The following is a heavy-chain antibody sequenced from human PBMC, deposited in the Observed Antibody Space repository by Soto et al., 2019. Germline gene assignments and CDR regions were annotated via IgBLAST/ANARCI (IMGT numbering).Heavy chain of an antibody. D-gene: IGHD1-7*01. Sequence: PSETLSLTCTVSGGSISSSSYYWGWIRQPPGKGLEWIGSIFYSGSTYYNPSLKSRVTISVDTSKNQFSLKLSSVTAADTAVYYCARHPNSGTHDAFDIWGQGTMVTVSS. CDR2: IFYSGST. V-gene: IGHV4-39*01. CDR3: ARHPNSGTHDAFDI. CDR1: GGSISSSSYY. J-gene: IGHJ3*02.